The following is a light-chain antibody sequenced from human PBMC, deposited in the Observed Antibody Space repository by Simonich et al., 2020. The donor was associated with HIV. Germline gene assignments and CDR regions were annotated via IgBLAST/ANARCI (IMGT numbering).Light chain of an antibody. CDR1: QRVSIRY. CDR3: QQYGSSPT. CDR2: STS. J-gene: IGKJ1*01. Sequence: EIVLTQSPGTLSLSPGERATLSCRASQRVSIRYFAWYQQKPGQAPRLLIYSTSSRATGIPDRFSGSGSGTDFTLTISRLEPEDFAVYYCQQYGSSPTFGQGTKVEIK. V-gene: IGKV3-20*01.